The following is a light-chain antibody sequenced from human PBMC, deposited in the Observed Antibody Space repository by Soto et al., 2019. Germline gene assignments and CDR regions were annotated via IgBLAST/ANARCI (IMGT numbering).Light chain of an antibody. CDR1: QSISNW. Sequence: VPMTQSTFTLSAFVGDIVTISCRASQSISNWLAWYQQKPGKAPNLLIYGASNLESGVPSRFSGSGSGTEFTLTITSLQPDDFATYYCQQYDNYVTFGQGTK. V-gene: IGKV1-5*01. CDR3: QQYDNYVT. CDR2: GAS. J-gene: IGKJ1*01.